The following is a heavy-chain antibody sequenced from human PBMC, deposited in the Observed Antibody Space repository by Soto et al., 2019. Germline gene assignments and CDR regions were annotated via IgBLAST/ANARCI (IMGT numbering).Heavy chain of an antibody. J-gene: IGHJ4*02. CDR1: GDSISSYY. Sequence: SETLSLTCTVSGDSISSYYGSWIRQPPGKGLEWIGYIYYSGSTNYNPSLKSRVTISVDTSKNQFSLKLSSVTAADTALYYCARRNIWSGYYVFDYWGQGTLVTVSS. D-gene: IGHD3-3*01. V-gene: IGHV4-59*01. CDR2: IYYSGST. CDR3: ARRNIWSGYYVFDY.